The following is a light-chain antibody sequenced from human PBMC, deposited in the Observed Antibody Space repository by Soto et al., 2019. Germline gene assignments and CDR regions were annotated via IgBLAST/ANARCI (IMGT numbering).Light chain of an antibody. V-gene: IGKV3-15*01. CDR2: GAS. J-gene: IGKJ1*01. CDR1: QSITSS. Sequence: EIVLTQSPGTLCLSPGERATLSCRASQSITSSSLAWYQQKPGQAPRLLIYGASTRATGIPARFSGSGSGTEFTLTISSLQSEDFAVYYCQQYNNWPRTFGQGTKVDIK. CDR3: QQYNNWPRT.